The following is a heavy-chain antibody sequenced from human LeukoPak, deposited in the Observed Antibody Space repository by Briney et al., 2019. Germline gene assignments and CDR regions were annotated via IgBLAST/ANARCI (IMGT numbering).Heavy chain of an antibody. J-gene: IGHJ4*02. V-gene: IGHV3-15*01. CDR1: GFTFRSYS. CDR2: IKSKTDGGTT. Sequence: PGGSLRLSCAASGFTFRSYSMNWVRQAPGKGLEWVGRIKSKTDGGTTDYAAPVKGRFTISRDDSKNTLYLQMNSLKTEDTAVYYCTIRSITIFGVVPPTDYWGQGTLVTVSS. CDR3: TIRSITIFGVVPPTDY. D-gene: IGHD3-3*01.